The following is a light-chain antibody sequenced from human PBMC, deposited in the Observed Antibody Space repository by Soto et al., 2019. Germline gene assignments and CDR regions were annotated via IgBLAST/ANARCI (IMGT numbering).Light chain of an antibody. CDR3: QQYGRSVPIT. CDR2: GAS. Sequence: IAVTQSPCTLSVSPGESATLSCRASQTIRNNYLAWYPQKPGQAPRLLICGASSRATGIPDRFSGSGSGTDFTLTINRLEPEDFAVYYCQQYGRSVPITFGQGTRLEIK. J-gene: IGKJ5*01. CDR1: QTIRNNY. V-gene: IGKV3-20*01.